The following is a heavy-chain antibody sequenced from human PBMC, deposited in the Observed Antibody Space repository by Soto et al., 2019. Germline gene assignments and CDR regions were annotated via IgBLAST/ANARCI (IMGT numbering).Heavy chain of an antibody. CDR3: ARVQWELLSYFDY. CDR2: LYYSGST. Sequence: SETLSLTCTVSGGSISSSNYYWAWIRQSPGKGLEWVATLYYSGSTYSNPSLKSRVTISVDTSKNQFSLKLSSVTAADTAVYYCARVQWELLSYFDYWGLATLVTVSS. V-gene: IGHV4-39*01. J-gene: IGHJ4*02. CDR1: GGSISSSNYY. D-gene: IGHD1-26*01.